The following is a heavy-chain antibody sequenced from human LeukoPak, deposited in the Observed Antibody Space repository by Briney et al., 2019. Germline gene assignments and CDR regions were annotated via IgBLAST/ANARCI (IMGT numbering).Heavy chain of an antibody. V-gene: IGHV1-2*02. J-gene: IGHJ5*02. CDR1: GYTFTGYY. D-gene: IGHD4-11*01. Sequence: APVKVSCKASGYTFTGYYMHWVRQAPGQGLEWMGWINPNSGGTNYAQKFQGRVTMTRDTSISTAYMELSRLRSDDTAVYYCARDPTASRWFDPWGQGTLVTVSS. CDR2: INPNSGGT. CDR3: ARDPTASRWFDP.